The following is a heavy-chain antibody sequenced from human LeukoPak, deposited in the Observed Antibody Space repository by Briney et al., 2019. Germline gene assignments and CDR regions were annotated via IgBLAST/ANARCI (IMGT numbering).Heavy chain of an antibody. CDR3: ARGPHCSSTSCYEFDP. Sequence: SETLSLTCTVSGGSISSYYWSWIRQPPGKGLEWIGYIYYSGSTNYNPSLKSRVTISVDTSKNQFSLKLSSVTAADTAVYYCARGPHCSSTSCYEFDPWGQGTLVTVSS. CDR1: GGSISSYY. CDR2: IYYSGST. V-gene: IGHV4-59*01. D-gene: IGHD2-2*01. J-gene: IGHJ5*02.